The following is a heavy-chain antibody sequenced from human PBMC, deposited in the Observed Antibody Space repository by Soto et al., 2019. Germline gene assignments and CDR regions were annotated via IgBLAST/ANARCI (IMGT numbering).Heavy chain of an antibody. CDR2: INPSGGST. CDR1: GYTVTNYY. J-gene: IGHJ6*02. V-gene: IGHV1-46*01. Sequence: ASVKVSCKASGYTVTNYYMHWVRQAPGQGLEWMRIINPSGGSTSYAQKFRGRVTMTSDTYTNTVYMKLSSLRFEDTAVYYCARDNEGIGSGSPFYSYYYGMDVWGQGTTVTVSS. CDR3: ARDNEGIGSGSPFYSYYYGMDV. D-gene: IGHD3-10*01.